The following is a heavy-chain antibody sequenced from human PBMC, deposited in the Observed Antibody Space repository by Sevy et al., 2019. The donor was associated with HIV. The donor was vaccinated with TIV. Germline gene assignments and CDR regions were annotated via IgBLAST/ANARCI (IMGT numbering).Heavy chain of an antibody. Sequence: GGSLRLSCAASGFTFSYAWMNWVRQAPGKGLEWVGRIQSKADGGTIDYAAPVKGRFTISRDDSQNTLYLQMNSLKTEDTAVYYCSTDPIIVLLVTNGMDVWGLGTTVTVSS. J-gene: IGHJ6*02. CDR2: IQSKADGGTI. CDR1: GFTFSYAW. CDR3: STDPIIVLLVTNGMDV. V-gene: IGHV3-15*01. D-gene: IGHD2-8*02.